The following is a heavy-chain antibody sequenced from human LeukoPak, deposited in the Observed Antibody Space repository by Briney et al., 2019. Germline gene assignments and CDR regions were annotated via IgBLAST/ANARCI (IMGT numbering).Heavy chain of an antibody. D-gene: IGHD1-26*01. CDR3: ARPGSPNSGSYYYYGMDV. V-gene: IGHV3-53*04. CDR2: IYSGGTA. Sequence: GGSLRLSCAASGFTVSSNYMSWVRQAPGKGLEWVSGIYSGGTAYYADSVKGRFTISRHNSKNTQYLQMNSLRAEDTAVYYCARPGSPNSGSYYYYGMDVWGQGTTVTVSS. J-gene: IGHJ6*02. CDR1: GFTVSSNY.